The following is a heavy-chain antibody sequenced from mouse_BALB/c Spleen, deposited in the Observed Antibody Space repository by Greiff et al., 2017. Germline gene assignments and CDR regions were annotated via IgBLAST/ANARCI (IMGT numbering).Heavy chain of an antibody. V-gene: IGHV5-6-5*01. CDR2: ISSGGST. D-gene: IGHD2-4*01. CDR3: AREEATTMITTKNY. CDR1: GFTFSSYA. J-gene: IGHJ2*01. Sequence: EVHLVESGGGLVKPGGSLKLSCAASGFTFSSYAMSWVRQTPEKRLEWVASISSGGSTYYPDSVKGRFTISRDNARNILYLQMSSLRSEDTAMYYCAREEATTMITTKNYWGQGTTLTVSS.